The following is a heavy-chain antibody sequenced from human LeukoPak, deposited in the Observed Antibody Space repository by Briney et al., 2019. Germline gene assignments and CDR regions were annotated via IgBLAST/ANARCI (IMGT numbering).Heavy chain of an antibody. D-gene: IGHD3-10*01. CDR3: ARDFAREFTIDY. V-gene: IGHV3-23*01. CDR1: GFTFSSYA. Sequence: GGSLRLSCAASGFTFSSYAMTWVRRAPGKGLEWVSAISSSGGSTDYADSVKGRFTVSRDNSKNTLYLQMNSLRAEDTAVYYCARDFAREFTIDYWGQGTLVTVSS. J-gene: IGHJ4*02. CDR2: ISSSGGST.